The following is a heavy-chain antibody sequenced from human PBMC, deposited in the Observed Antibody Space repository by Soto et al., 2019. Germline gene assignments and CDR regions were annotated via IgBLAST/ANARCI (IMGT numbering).Heavy chain of an antibody. V-gene: IGHV4-59*01. CDR1: GDSISTDY. CDR3: ARMINQQSFDP. Sequence: SETLSLTCTVSGDSISTDYWSWIRQSPGKGLEWIGFIYYGGSTNYNPSLKSRVTISVDTPKNQVVLTMTNMDPVDTATYYCARMINQQSFDPWGQGNLVTVSS. J-gene: IGHJ5*02. D-gene: IGHD3-16*01. CDR2: IYYGGST.